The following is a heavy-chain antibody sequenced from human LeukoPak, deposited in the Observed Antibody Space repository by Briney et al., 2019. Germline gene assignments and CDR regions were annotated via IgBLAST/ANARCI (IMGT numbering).Heavy chain of an antibody. D-gene: IGHD3-10*01. CDR2: IYHNGST. CDR3: ARGLLITMVRGVRRFDP. V-gene: IGHV4-30-4*07. Sequence: PLETLSLTCAVSGGSISIGVHSWSWIRQPPGKGLEWIGYIYHNGSTFYKPSLKSRVTISVDTSKNQFSLKLSSVTAADTAVYYCARGLLITMVRGVRRFDPWGQGTLVTVSS. CDR1: GGSISIGVHS. J-gene: IGHJ5*02.